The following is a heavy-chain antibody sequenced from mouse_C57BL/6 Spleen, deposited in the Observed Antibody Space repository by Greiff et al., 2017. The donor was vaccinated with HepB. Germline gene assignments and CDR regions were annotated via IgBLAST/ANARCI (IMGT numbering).Heavy chain of an antibody. J-gene: IGHJ1*03. CDR1: GFTFSDYY. V-gene: IGHV5-12*01. CDR3: ARHPYGSSPYWYFDV. Sequence: DVMLVESGGGLVQPGGSLKLSCAASGFTFSDYYMYWVRQTPEKRLEWVAYISNGGGSTYYPDTVKGRFTISRDNAKNTLYLQMSRLKSEDTAMYYCARHPYGSSPYWYFDVWGTGTTVTVSS. CDR2: ISNGGGST. D-gene: IGHD1-1*01.